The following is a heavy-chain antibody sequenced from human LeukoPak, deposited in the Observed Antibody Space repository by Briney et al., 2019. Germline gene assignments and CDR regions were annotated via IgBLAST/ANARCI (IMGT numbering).Heavy chain of an antibody. CDR3: ARDYYGGHNLYNFDF. J-gene: IGHJ4*02. D-gene: IGHD3-10*01. Sequence: VASVKVSCKASGYTFTSFDMNWVRQATGQGLEWMGWMNPNSGNTGYAQKFQGRVTMTRNTSISTAYMELSSLRSEDTAVYYCARDYYGGHNLYNFDFWGQGTRVIVSS. CDR2: MNPNSGNT. V-gene: IGHV1-8*01. CDR1: GYTFTSFD.